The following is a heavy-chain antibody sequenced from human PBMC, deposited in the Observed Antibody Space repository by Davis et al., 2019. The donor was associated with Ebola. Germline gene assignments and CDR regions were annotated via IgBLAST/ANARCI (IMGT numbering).Heavy chain of an antibody. CDR2: INHSRST. J-gene: IGHJ5*02. V-gene: IGHV4-34*01. Sequence: PGGSLRLSCAVYGGSFSGYYWSWIRQPPGKGLEWIGEINHSRSTHYDPSLKSRVTISVDTFKNQFSLKLSSVTAADTAVYYCARTYCNINSCYDHWFDPWGQGTLVTVSS. CDR3: ARTYCNINSCYDHWFDP. D-gene: IGHD2-2*01. CDR1: GGSFSGYY.